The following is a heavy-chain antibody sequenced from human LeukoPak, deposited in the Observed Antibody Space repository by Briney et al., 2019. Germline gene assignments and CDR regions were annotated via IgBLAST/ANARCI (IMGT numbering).Heavy chain of an antibody. CDR2: INHSGST. CDR3: ASLRIAVSGTIYYYYMDV. V-gene: IGHV4-34*01. Sequence: PSETLSLTCAVYGGSFSGYYWSWIRQPPGKGLEWIGEINHSGSTNYNPSLKSRVTISVDTSKNQFSLKLSSVTAADTAVYYCASLRIAVSGTIYYYYMDVWGKGTTVTVSS. CDR1: GGSFSGYY. J-gene: IGHJ6*03. D-gene: IGHD6-19*01.